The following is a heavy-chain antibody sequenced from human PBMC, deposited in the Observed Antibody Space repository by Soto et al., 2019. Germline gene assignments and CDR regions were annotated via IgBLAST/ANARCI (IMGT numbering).Heavy chain of an antibody. CDR3: ATRPPQIVVTLLPFPS. D-gene: IGHD2-15*01. CDR1: GGSISSGGYY. J-gene: IGHJ5*02. Sequence: PSETLSLTCTVSGGSISSGGYYWTWVRQPPGKGLEWIGEVYHSGSTRYNPSLKSRVTISVDKPNNQFSLKLSSMTGADTAVYYCATRPPQIVVTLLPFPSWGQGTPVTVSS. CDR2: VYHSGST. V-gene: IGHV4-39*07.